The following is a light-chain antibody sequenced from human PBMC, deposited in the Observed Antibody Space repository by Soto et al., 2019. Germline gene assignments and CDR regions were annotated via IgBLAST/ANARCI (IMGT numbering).Light chain of an antibody. V-gene: IGLV3-21*02. CDR2: DDS. Sequence: YELTQPPSVSVAPGQTARITCGGNNIGSKSVHWYQQKPGQAPVLVVYDDSDRPSGIPERFSGSNSGNTATLTISGLQAEDEADYYCSSHNTIGTLQVFGPGTKVTVL. J-gene: IGLJ1*01. CDR1: NIGSKS. CDR3: SSHNTIGTLQV.